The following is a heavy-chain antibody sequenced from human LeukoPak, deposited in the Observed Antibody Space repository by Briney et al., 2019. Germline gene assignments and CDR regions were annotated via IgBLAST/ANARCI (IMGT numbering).Heavy chain of an antibody. CDR2: INPNTGGT. Sequence: ASVKVSCKASGYTFTAYYIHWVRQAPGQGLEWMGWINPNTGGTNYAQKFQGRVTMTRDTSINTAYMDLSGLTSDDTALYYCARDHNSENWGSLGGWGQGTLVTVSS. D-gene: IGHD7-27*01. CDR3: ARDHNSENWGSLGG. J-gene: IGHJ4*02. V-gene: IGHV1-2*02. CDR1: GYTFTAYY.